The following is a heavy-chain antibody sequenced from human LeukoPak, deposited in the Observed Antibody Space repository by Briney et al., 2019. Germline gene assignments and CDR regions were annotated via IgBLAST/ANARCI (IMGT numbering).Heavy chain of an antibody. CDR3: ARVTYYYDSSGYYYERYYYGMDV. CDR2: INHSGST. Sequence: SETLSLTCAVYGGSFSGYYWSWIRQPPGKGLEWIGEINHSGSTNYNPSLKSRVIISVDTSKNQFSLKLSSVTAADTAVYYCARVTYYYDSSGYYYERYYYGMDVWGQGTTVTVSS. CDR1: GGSFSGYY. V-gene: IGHV4-34*01. D-gene: IGHD3-22*01. J-gene: IGHJ6*02.